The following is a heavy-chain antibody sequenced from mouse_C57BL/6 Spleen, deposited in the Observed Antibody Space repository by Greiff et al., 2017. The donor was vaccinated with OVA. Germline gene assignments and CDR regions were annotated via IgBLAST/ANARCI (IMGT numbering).Heavy chain of an antibody. Sequence: EVMLVESGGGLVQPGGSLSLSCAASGFTFTDYYMSWVRQPPGKALEWLGFIRNKANGYTTEYSASVKGRFTISRDNSQSILYLQMNALRAEDSATYDCARSGESWFAYWGQGTLVTVAA. J-gene: IGHJ3*01. V-gene: IGHV7-3*01. CDR1: GFTFTDYY. CDR2: IRNKANGYTT. CDR3: ARSGESWFAY.